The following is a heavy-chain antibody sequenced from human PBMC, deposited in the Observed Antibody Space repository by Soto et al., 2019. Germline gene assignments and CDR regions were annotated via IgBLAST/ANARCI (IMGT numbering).Heavy chain of an antibody. CDR3: ARDTRESDRTGYRPSDL. V-gene: IGHV3-7*05. J-gene: IGHJ5*02. D-gene: IGHD3-9*01. CDR1: RISFNYYW. Sequence: EVQLVESGGGLVQPGGSLRLSCAASRISFNYYWMTWVRQAPGKGLEWVANIKEDGSEKHYVDSVKGRFTISRDNAKNSLYLQMNNLRAEDTAVYYCARDTRESDRTGYRPSDLWGQGALVTVSS. CDR2: IKEDGSEK.